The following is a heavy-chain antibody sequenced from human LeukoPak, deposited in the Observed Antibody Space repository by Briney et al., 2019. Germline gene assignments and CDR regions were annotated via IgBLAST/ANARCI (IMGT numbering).Heavy chain of an antibody. CDR1: DGSISSGDYY. Sequence: SETLSLTCTVSDGSISSGDYYWSWIRQPPGKGLEWIGYIHYSGSTYYGPFLKSRVTMSVDTSQNQFSLKLSSVTAADTAVYYCARGGGHCSGGNCYSLWFDPWGQGTLVTVSS. J-gene: IGHJ5*02. CDR2: IHYSGST. V-gene: IGHV4-30-4*01. CDR3: ARGGGHCSGGNCYSLWFDP. D-gene: IGHD2-15*01.